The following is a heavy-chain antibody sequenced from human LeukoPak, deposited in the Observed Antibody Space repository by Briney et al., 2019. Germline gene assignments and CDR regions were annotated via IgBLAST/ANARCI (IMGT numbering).Heavy chain of an antibody. Sequence: GGSLRLSCAASGSAVGSNYMSWVRQAPGKGLEWVSVIYSGGSTYYADSVKGRFTISSDNSKNTLYLQMNSLRAEDTAVYYCAREEGYCSGGSCYGNWFDPWGQGTLVTVSS. V-gene: IGHV3-66*02. CDR3: AREEGYCSGGSCYGNWFDP. J-gene: IGHJ5*02. CDR1: GSAVGSNY. CDR2: IYSGGST. D-gene: IGHD2-15*01.